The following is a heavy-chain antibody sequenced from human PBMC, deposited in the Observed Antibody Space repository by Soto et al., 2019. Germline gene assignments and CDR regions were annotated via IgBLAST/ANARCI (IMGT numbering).Heavy chain of an antibody. Sequence: QVQLVQSGAEVKKPESSVKVSCKAPGGTFSTYAISWVRQAPGQGLEWMGGIIPMFGTANYAQRFQDRVKITADESTKTVYMELRSLRSEDTAVYFCASGIQLWLRRINNGYSGWGQGTLVTVSS. CDR3: ASGIQLWLRRINNGYSG. J-gene: IGHJ4*02. D-gene: IGHD5-18*01. CDR1: GGTFSTYA. V-gene: IGHV1-69*12. CDR2: IIPMFGTA.